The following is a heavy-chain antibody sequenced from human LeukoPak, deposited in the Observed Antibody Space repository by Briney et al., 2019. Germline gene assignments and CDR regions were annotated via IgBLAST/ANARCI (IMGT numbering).Heavy chain of an antibody. CDR2: IKQDGSEK. CDR1: GFTFSSYW. CDR3: ARDYSNGSGSYYPY. D-gene: IGHD3-10*01. Sequence: PGGSLRLSCAASGFTFSSYWMSWVRQAPGEGLEWVANIKQDGSEKYYVDSVKGRFTISRDNAKNSLYLQMNSLRAEDTAVYYCARDYSNGSGSYYPYWGQGTLVTVSS. J-gene: IGHJ4*02. V-gene: IGHV3-7*03.